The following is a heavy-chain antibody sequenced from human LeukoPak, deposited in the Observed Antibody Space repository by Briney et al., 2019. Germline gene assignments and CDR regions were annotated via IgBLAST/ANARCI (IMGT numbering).Heavy chain of an antibody. J-gene: IGHJ4*02. CDR3: AKDLVPDIVVVPAALGVDY. CDR2: IRYDGSNK. V-gene: IGHV3-30*02. Sequence: GGSLRPSCAASGFTFSSYGMHWVRQAPGKGLEWVAFIRYDGSNKYYADSVKGRFTISRDNSKNTLYLQMNSLRAEDTAVYYCAKDLVPDIVVVPAALGVDYWGQGTLVTVSS. CDR1: GFTFSSYG. D-gene: IGHD2-2*01.